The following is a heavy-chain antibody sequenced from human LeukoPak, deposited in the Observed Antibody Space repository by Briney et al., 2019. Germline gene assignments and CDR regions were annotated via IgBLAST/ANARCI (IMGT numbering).Heavy chain of an antibody. CDR1: GGSISSCY. CDR2: IYYSGST. Sequence: PSETLSLTCTVSGGSISSCYWSWIRQPPGKGLEWIGYIYYSGSTNYNPSLKSRVTISVDTSKNQFSLKLSSVTAADTAVYYCARDGTHSSGWFYYYYYMDVWGKGTTVTVSS. D-gene: IGHD6-19*01. J-gene: IGHJ6*03. V-gene: IGHV4-59*01. CDR3: ARDGTHSSGWFYYYYYMDV.